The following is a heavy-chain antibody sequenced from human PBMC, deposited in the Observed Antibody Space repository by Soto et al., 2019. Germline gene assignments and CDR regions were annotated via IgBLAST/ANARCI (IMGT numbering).Heavy chain of an antibody. CDR1: GGSIRSYY. Sequence: KSSETLSLTCSVSGGSIRSYYWSWIRQSPEKGLEWIGYFYRSGNSNYNPSLKSRVTISVDTPKNQLSLSLRSVTAADTAVYFCARISSVDPYGYVNGGLDVWGQGTTVTVSS. CDR2: FYRSGNS. V-gene: IGHV4-59*01. CDR3: ARISSVDPYGYVNGGLDV. J-gene: IGHJ6*02. D-gene: IGHD5-18*01.